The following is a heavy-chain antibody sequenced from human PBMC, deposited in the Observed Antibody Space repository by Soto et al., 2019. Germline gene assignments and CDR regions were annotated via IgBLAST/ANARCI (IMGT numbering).Heavy chain of an antibody. CDR3: ARGPRGYVYYHGMDV. V-gene: IGHV4-39*02. D-gene: IGHD3-10*01. Sequence: SETLSRTCTVSGGSISSRSYYWGWIRQPPGKGLEWIGSIYYSGNAYYKPSLKSRVAVSVATSKNHFSLNLSSVTAADTAVYYCARGPRGYVYYHGMDVWGQGTTVTVSS. CDR1: GGSISSRSYY. CDR2: IYYSGNA. J-gene: IGHJ6*02.